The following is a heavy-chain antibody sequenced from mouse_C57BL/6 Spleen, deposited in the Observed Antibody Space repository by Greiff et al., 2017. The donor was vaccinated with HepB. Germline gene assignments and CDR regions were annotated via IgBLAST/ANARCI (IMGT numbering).Heavy chain of an antibody. J-gene: IGHJ3*01. Sequence: VQLQQSGAELAKPGASVKLSCKASGYTFTSYWMHWVKQRPGQGLEWIGYINPSSGYTKYNQKFKDKATLTADKSSSTAYLQLSSLTDEDSAVYYCARYDYYDGAWFAYWGQGTLVTVSA. CDR2: INPSSGYT. V-gene: IGHV1-7*01. CDR1: GYTFTSYW. D-gene: IGHD1-1*01. CDR3: ARYDYYDGAWFAY.